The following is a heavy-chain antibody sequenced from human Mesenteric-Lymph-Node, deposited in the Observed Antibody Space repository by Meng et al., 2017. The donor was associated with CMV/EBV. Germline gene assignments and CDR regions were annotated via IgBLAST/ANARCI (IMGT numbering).Heavy chain of an antibody. CDR3: ATSPYYGMDV. CDR1: GFTVSSNY. Sequence: GESLKISCAASGFTVSSNYMSWVRQAPGKGLEWVSVIYSGGSTYYADSVKGRFTISRDNSKNTLYLQMNSLRDEDTAVYYCATSPYYGMDVWGQGTTVTVSS. V-gene: IGHV3-53*01. J-gene: IGHJ6*02. CDR2: IYSGGST.